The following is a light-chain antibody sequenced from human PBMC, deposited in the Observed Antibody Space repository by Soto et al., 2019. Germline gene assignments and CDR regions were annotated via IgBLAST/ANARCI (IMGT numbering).Light chain of an antibody. V-gene: IGKV3-11*01. Sequence: ETVLTQSPDTLSLSPGERVTISCRASQRVGSYLVWYQQKPGQAPRLLIYGASNRATGIPARFSGSGSGTDLTLTISSLEPEDFAVYYCQHRSNGFGQGTKLEIK. CDR3: QHRSNG. CDR1: QRVGSY. J-gene: IGKJ2*01. CDR2: GAS.